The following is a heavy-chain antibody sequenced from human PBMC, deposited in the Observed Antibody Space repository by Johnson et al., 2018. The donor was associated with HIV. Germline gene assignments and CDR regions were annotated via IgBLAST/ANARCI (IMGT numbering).Heavy chain of an antibody. CDR1: GFTVSGNY. CDR2: ISYDGSNK. CDR3: ARESTPWGGDYVGYSFDL. D-gene: IGHD4-17*01. J-gene: IGHJ3*01. V-gene: IGHV3-30-3*01. Sequence: QVQLVESGGGLVQPGGSLRLSCGASGFTVSGNYMSWVRQAPGKGLEWVAVISYDGSNKYYADSVKGRFPLFRDNAKSSLYLQMNSLRVEDTAIYYCARESTPWGGDYVGYSFDLWGQGTTVTVTS.